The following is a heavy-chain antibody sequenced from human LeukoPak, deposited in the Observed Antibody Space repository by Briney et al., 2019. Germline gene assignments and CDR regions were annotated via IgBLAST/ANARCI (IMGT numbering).Heavy chain of an antibody. V-gene: IGHV1-46*01. J-gene: IGHJ3*02. CDR2: INPSGGSA. CDR3: ARDSLRIATPDAFDI. CDR1: GYTFTTYY. Sequence: GASVKVSCKASGYTFTTYYIHWVRQAPGQGLEWMGIINPSGGSANYAQKFQGRVTMTRDTSTNTVYMDLSSLRSEDTAVYYCARDSLRIATPDAFDIWGQGTMVTVSS. D-gene: IGHD6-6*01.